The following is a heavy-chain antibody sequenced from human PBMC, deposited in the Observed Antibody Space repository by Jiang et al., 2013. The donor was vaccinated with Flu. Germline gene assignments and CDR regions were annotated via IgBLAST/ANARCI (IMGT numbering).Heavy chain of an antibody. CDR1: GGSISSYY. Sequence: GSGLVKPSETLSLTCTVSGGSISSYYWSWIRQPPGKGLEWIGYIYYSGSTYYNPSLKSRVTISVDTSKNQFSLKLSSVTAADTAVYYCARQAGGTMVRGVIITSDYWGQGNPGHRLL. CDR3: ARQAGGTMVRGVIITSDY. D-gene: IGHD3-10*01. CDR2: IYYSGST. V-gene: IGHV4-59*08. J-gene: IGHJ4*02.